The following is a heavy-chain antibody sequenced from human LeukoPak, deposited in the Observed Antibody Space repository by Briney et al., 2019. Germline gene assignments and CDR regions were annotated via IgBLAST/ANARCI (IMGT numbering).Heavy chain of an antibody. J-gene: IGHJ5*02. D-gene: IGHD6-13*01. Sequence: GGSLRLSCAASGFTFSSYSMNWVRQAPGKGLEWVSSISSSSSYIYYADSVEGRFTISRDNAKNSLYLQMNSLRAEDTAVYYCARDDSSSWYDFWFDPWGQGTLVTVSS. CDR2: ISSSSSYI. V-gene: IGHV3-21*01. CDR3: ARDDSSSWYDFWFDP. CDR1: GFTFSSYS.